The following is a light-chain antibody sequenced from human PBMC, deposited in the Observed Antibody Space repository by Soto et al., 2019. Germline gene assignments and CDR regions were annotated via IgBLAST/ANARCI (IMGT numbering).Light chain of an antibody. V-gene: IGKV1-39*01. CDR1: QSISNC. J-gene: IGKJ2*01. CDR3: QQSYSSPPT. CDR2: AAS. Sequence: DIQMTQSPSSLSASVGDRVTITCRASQSISNCLNWYQHKPGKAPNLLIYAASTLQSGVPSRFSGSRSGTDFTLTITHLQPEDFAAYYCQQSYSSPPTFGQGTKLEIK.